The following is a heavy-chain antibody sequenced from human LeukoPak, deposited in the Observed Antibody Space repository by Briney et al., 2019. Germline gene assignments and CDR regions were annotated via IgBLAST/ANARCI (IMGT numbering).Heavy chain of an antibody. CDR3: AREVVNYYGSGSYYHYYYYMDV. Sequence: PSQTLSPTCTVSGGSISSGRYDWSWIRQPAGKGLEWIWRIYTSGSTNYNHSLKSRDNISVETSKNQFSLTLSSVAAADTAVYYCAREVVNYYGSGSYYHYYYYMDVWGKGTTVTVSS. J-gene: IGHJ6*03. CDR2: IYTSGST. D-gene: IGHD3-10*01. CDR1: GGSISSGRYD. V-gene: IGHV4-61*02.